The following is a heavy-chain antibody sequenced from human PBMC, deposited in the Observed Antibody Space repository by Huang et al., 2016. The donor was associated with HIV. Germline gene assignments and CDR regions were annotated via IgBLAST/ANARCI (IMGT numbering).Heavy chain of an antibody. CDR3: ALKGDSSGWEYFRH. J-gene: IGHJ1*01. V-gene: IGHV3-33*08. D-gene: IGHD6-19*01. CDR1: GFTFSCYG. Sequence: QVQLVESGGGVVQPGRSLRLSCAASGFTFSCYGMHWVRQAPGKGLEWVAVIWYDGIKKYYADSVKGRFTISRDNSKNTLYLQMNSLKTEDTAVYYCALKGDSSGWEYFRHWGQGTLVTVSS. CDR2: IWYDGIKK.